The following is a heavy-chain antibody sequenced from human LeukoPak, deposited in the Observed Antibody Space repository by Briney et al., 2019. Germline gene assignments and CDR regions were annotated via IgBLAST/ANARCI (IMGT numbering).Heavy chain of an antibody. D-gene: IGHD6-13*01. Sequence: PSETLSLTCAVYGGSFSGYYWSWIRQPPGKGLEWIGEINHSGSTNYNPSLKSRVTISVDTSKNQFSLKLSSVTAADTAVYYCARAPHDSSSWYYFDYWGQGTLVTVSS. CDR3: ARAPHDSSSWYYFDY. V-gene: IGHV4-34*01. CDR2: INHSGST. J-gene: IGHJ4*02. CDR1: GGSFSGYY.